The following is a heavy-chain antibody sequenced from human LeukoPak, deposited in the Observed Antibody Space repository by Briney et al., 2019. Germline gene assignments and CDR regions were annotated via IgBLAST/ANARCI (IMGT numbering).Heavy chain of an antibody. J-gene: IGHJ4*02. CDR3: ARNNTHEGYGYYFDY. CDR1: GDSISSSISY. D-gene: IGHD5-18*01. CDR2: IYYSGST. V-gene: IGHV4-39*01. Sequence: SETLSLTCTVSGDSISSSISYWSWIRQPPGKGLEWIGSIYYSGSTHYNPSLKSRLIISVDTSKNQFSLRLNSVTAADTAVYYCARNNTHEGYGYYFDYWGQGTLITVSS.